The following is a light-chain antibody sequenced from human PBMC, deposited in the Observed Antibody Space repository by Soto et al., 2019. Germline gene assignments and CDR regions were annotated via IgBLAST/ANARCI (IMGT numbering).Light chain of an antibody. CDR1: QSISSN. Sequence: ILLTQSPATLSLSPGERATLSCRASQSISSNLGWYQQKPGQAPRLLIYGASTRATGIPARFSGSGSGTEFTLTISSLQSEDFAVYYCQQYNSWPPITFGQGARPENK. CDR3: QQYNSWPPIT. CDR2: GAS. J-gene: IGKJ5*01. V-gene: IGKV3-15*01.